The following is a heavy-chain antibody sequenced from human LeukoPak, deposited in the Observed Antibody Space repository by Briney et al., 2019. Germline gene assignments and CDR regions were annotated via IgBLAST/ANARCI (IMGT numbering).Heavy chain of an antibody. V-gene: IGHV3-48*01. CDR2: ITNSGNSK. J-gene: IGHJ4*02. D-gene: IGHD1-26*01. Sequence: GGSLRLSCAASEFTFSSYSMNWVRQAPGKGLEWVSYITNSGNSKSYADSVKGRFTISRDNTKNSLYLQMNGLRAEDTAVYYCARCVVGATCFDYWGQGTLVTVSS. CDR1: EFTFSSYS. CDR3: ARCVVGATCFDY.